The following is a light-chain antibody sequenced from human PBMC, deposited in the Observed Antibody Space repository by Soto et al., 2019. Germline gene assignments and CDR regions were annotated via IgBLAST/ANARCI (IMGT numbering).Light chain of an antibody. CDR3: QQGSNWPIYT. J-gene: IGKJ2*01. CDR2: DTS. Sequence: EVVLTQSPATLSLSPEERATLSCRASQSVSGYLAWYQLKAGQAPRLLIYDTSNRATGIPARFSASGSGTDFTLTISSLEPEDLAVYYCQQGSNWPIYTFGQGTKLEI. CDR1: QSVSGY. V-gene: IGKV3-11*01.